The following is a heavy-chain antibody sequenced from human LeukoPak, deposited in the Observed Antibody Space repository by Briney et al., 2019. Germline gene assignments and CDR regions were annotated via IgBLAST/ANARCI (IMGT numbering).Heavy chain of an antibody. CDR1: GFTFTSYY. J-gene: IGHJ4*02. V-gene: IGHV3-23*01. D-gene: IGHD2-8*02. CDR2: ISANGGRT. Sequence: GGSLRLSCEASGFTFTSYYMNWARQAPGKGLEWVAAISANGGRTYYTESVKGHFTISRDNSKNTLYLQMNSLRADDTAVYYCAKGPERRGFCSGSACYSDCWGQGTLVTVSS. CDR3: AKGPERRGFCSGSACYSDC.